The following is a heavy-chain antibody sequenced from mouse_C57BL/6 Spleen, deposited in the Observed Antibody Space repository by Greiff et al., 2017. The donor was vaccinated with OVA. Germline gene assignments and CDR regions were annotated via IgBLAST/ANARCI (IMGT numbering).Heavy chain of an antibody. D-gene: IGHD2-1*01. CDR3: ARKGFYGNYGDYFDY. Sequence: EVQGVESGGGLVKPGGSLKLSCAASGFTFSSYAMSWVRQTPEKRLEWVATISDGGSYTYDPDNVKGRFTISRDNAKNNLYLQMSHLKSEDTAMYYCARKGFYGNYGDYFDYWGQGTTLTVSS. CDR1: GFTFSSYA. V-gene: IGHV5-4*01. CDR2: ISDGGSYT. J-gene: IGHJ2*01.